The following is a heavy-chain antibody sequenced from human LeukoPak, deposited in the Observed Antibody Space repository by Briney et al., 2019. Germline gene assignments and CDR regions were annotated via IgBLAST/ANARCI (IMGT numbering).Heavy chain of an antibody. CDR1: GGSISSSSYY. D-gene: IGHD3-9*01. J-gene: IGHJ4*02. CDR2: IYHSGST. V-gene: IGHV4-39*07. Sequence: SETLSLTCTVSGGSISSSSYYWSWIRQPPGKGLEWIGCIYHSGSTYYNPSLKSRVTISVDTSKNQYSLKLSSVTAADTAVYYCARSQPYYDILTGYTPFDYWGQGTLVTVSS. CDR3: ARSQPYYDILTGYTPFDY.